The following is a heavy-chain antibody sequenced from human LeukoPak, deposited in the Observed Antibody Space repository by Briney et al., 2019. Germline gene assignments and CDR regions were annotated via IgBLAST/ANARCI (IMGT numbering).Heavy chain of an antibody. CDR2: IRSKAYGGTT. CDR3: TSSYYDFWSGYTPLGY. CDR1: GFTFGDYA. V-gene: IGHV3-49*04. J-gene: IGHJ4*02. Sequence: GGSLRLSCTASGFTFGDYAMSWVRQAPGKGLEWVGFIRSKAYGGTTEYAASVKGRFTISRDGSKSIAYLQMNSLKTEDTAVYYCTSSYYDFWSGYTPLGYWGQGTLVTVSS. D-gene: IGHD3-3*01.